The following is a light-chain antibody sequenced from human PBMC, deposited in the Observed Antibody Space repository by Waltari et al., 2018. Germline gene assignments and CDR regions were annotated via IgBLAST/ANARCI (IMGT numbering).Light chain of an antibody. V-gene: IGKV1-9*01. J-gene: IGKJ4*01. Sequence: DIQMSQSPSSLSASVGDRVTITCRASQGISSYLNWYQQKPGKAPKLLIYYANSLASGVPSRFSCSGSGTEFTLTISSLQPEDFATYYCQQGNSYPLTFGGGTKVEIK. CDR3: QQGNSYPLT. CDR2: YAN. CDR1: QGISSY.